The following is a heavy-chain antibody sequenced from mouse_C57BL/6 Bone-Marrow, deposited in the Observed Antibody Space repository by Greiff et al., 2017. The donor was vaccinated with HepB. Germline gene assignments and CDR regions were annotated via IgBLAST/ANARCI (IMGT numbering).Heavy chain of an antibody. J-gene: IGHJ2*01. Sequence: DVKLQESGGGLVQPGGSLSLSCAASGFTFTDYYMSWVRQPPGKALEWLGFIRNKANGYTTEYSASVKGRFTISRDNSQSILYLQMNALRAEDSATYYCARYGSYYFDYWGQGTTLTVSS. CDR1: GFTFTDYY. CDR3: ARYGSYYFDY. V-gene: IGHV7-3*01. CDR2: IRNKANGYTT.